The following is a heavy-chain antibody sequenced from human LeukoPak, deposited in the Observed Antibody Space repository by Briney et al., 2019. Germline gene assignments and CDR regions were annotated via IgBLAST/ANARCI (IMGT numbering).Heavy chain of an antibody. Sequence: ASVKVSCKVSGYTLTELSMHWVRQAPGKGLEWMGGFDPEDGETIYAQKFQGRVTMTEDTSTDTAYMELSSLRSEDTAVYYCAKDYEWLQWAGYFDYWGQGTLVTVSS. CDR2: FDPEDGET. CDR3: AKDYEWLQWAGYFDY. J-gene: IGHJ4*02. D-gene: IGHD5-24*01. CDR1: GYTLTELS. V-gene: IGHV1-24*01.